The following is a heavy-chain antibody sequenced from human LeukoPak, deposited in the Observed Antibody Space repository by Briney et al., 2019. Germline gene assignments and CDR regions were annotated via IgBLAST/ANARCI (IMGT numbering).Heavy chain of an antibody. Sequence: GGSLRLSCAASGFTFSSYAMGWVRQAPGKGLEWVSDISGSGGSTYYADSVKSRFTISKDNSKNTLYLQMNSLRAEDTAVYYCAKGIAVASYYFDYWGQGTLVTVPS. CDR3: AKGIAVASYYFDY. V-gene: IGHV3-23*01. CDR1: GFTFSSYA. J-gene: IGHJ4*02. CDR2: ISGSGGST. D-gene: IGHD6-19*01.